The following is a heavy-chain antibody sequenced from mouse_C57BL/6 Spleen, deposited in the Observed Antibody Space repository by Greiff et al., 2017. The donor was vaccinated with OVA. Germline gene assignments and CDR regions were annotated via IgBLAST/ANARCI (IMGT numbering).Heavy chain of an antibody. CDR3: AREGYDYGKSY. D-gene: IGHD2-4*01. V-gene: IGHV1-61*01. Sequence: QVQLQQPGAELVRPGSSVKLSCKASGYTFTSYWMDWVKQRPGQGLEWIGNIYPSDSETHYNQKFKDKATLTVDKSSSTAYMQLSSLTSEDSAVYYCAREGYDYGKSYWGRGTTLPVSS. CDR2: IYPSDSET. CDR1: GYTFTSYW. J-gene: IGHJ2*01.